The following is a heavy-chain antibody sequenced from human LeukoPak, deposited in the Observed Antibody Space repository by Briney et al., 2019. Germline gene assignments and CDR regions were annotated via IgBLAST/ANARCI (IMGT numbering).Heavy chain of an antibody. J-gene: IGHJ4*02. CDR2: TRNKANSYTT. V-gene: IGHV3-72*01. CDR1: GFTFSDHY. D-gene: IGHD2/OR15-2a*01. Sequence: GGSLRLSCAASGFTFSDHYMDWVRQAPGKGLEWVGRTRNKANSYTTEYAASVKGRFTISRDDSKNSLYLQMNSLRGDDTAVYYCAKDGTSYYYIYYWGQGTLVTVSS. CDR3: AKDGTSYYYIYY.